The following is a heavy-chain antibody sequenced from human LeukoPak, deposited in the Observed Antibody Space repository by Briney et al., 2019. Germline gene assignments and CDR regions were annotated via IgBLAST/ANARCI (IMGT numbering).Heavy chain of an antibody. Sequence: ASVKVSCKASGYTFTSYYMHWVRQAPGQGLEWMGIINPSGGSTSYAQKFQGRVTMTRDTSTSTVYMELSSLRSEDTAVYYCATDIVVVPAPIRSGDYWGQGTLVTVSS. J-gene: IGHJ4*02. V-gene: IGHV1-46*03. CDR2: INPSGGST. CDR3: ATDIVVVPAPIRSGDY. CDR1: GYTFTSYY. D-gene: IGHD2-2*02.